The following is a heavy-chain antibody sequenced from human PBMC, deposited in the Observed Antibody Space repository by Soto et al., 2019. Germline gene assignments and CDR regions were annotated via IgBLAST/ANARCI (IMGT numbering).Heavy chain of an antibody. J-gene: IGHJ4*02. CDR3: ASQGDYYGSGSYLDY. Sequence: EVQLVESGGGLVQPGGSLRLSCAASGFTFSSYWMSWVRQAPGKGLEWVANIKQDGSEKYYLDSVKGRFTISRDNAKNSLYLQMNSLRAEDTAVYYCASQGDYYGSGSYLDYWGQGTLVTVSS. CDR1: GFTFSSYW. D-gene: IGHD3-10*01. V-gene: IGHV3-7*02. CDR2: IKQDGSEK.